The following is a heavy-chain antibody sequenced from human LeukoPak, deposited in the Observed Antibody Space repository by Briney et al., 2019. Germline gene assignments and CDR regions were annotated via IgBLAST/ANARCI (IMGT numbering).Heavy chain of an antibody. D-gene: IGHD6-13*01. Sequence: PGGSLRLSCAASGFTFRSYSMNWVRQAPGKGLEWVSSISSSSSYIYYADSVKGRFTISRDNAKNTLYLQVNNLRAEDTAVYYCARGPSSNWSGLDFWGQGTLLTVSS. CDR2: ISSSSSYI. CDR3: ARGPSSNWSGLDF. V-gene: IGHV3-21*01. J-gene: IGHJ4*02. CDR1: GFTFRSYS.